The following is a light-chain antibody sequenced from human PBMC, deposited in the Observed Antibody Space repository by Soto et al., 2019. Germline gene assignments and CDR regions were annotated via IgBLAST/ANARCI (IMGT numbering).Light chain of an antibody. V-gene: IGLV1-40*01. CDR1: SSNIGAGYD. CDR2: GNS. CDR3: QSYDSSLSEV. J-gene: IGLJ1*01. Sequence: QSVLTQPPSVSGAPGQRVTISCTGSSSNIGAGYDVHWYQQLPGTAPKLLIYGNSNRPSGVPDRFSGSMSGTSASLAITGLQAEDEADYYCQSYDSSLSEVFGTGTKVTVL.